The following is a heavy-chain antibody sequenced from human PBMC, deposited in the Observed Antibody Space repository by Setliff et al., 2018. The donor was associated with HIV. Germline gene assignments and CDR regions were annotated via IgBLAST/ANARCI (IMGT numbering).Heavy chain of an antibody. CDR3: AREPAGSGSGSYPGGY. Sequence: VKVSCKASGYIFTMYTMYWVRQAPGQRLEWMGRINTVNGNTKYSQNFQGRVTITRDTSANTANMELSSLRSEDTAVYYCAREPAGSGSGSYPGGYWGQGTLVTVSS. V-gene: IGHV1-3*04. J-gene: IGHJ4*02. D-gene: IGHD3-10*01. CDR1: GYIFTMYT. CDR2: INTVNGNT.